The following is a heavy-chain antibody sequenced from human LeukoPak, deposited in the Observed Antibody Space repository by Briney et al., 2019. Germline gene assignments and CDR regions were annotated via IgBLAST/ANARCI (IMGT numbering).Heavy chain of an antibody. D-gene: IGHD4-17*01. J-gene: IGHJ4*02. V-gene: IGHV3-9*01. CDR1: GFTFDDYA. CDR2: ISWNSGSI. Sequence: HPGRSLRLSCAASGFTFDDYAMHWVRQAPGKGLEWVSGISWNSGSIGYADSVKGRFTISRDNAKNSLYLQMNSLRAEDTALYYCAKDTDYGDYGYFDYWGLGTLVTVSS. CDR3: AKDTDYGDYGYFDY.